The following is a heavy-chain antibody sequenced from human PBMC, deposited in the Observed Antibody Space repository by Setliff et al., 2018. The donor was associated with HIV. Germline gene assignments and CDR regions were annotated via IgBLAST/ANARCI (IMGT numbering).Heavy chain of an antibody. D-gene: IGHD3-22*01. CDR2: LIPILGIA. CDR3: AKGYYHDSRGYPTGPAFDI. CDR1: GGAFSGYA. J-gene: IGHJ3*02. V-gene: IGHV1-69*10. Sequence: GASVKVSCKASGGAFSGYALSWVRQAPGQGLEWMGGLIPILGIAQYAQKFHGRVTISADTSTTTAYLEASSLRSEDTAVYYCAKGYYHDSRGYPTGPAFDIWGQGTMVTVSS.